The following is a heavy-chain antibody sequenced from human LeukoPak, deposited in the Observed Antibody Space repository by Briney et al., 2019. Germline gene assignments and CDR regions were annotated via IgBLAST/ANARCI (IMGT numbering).Heavy chain of an antibody. CDR1: GGTFSSYA. CDR3: ARGDGYNAMNYYFDY. CDR2: IIPIFGTA. D-gene: IGHD5-24*01. V-gene: IGHV1-69*05. Sequence: ASVKVSCKASGGTFSSYAISWVRQAPGQGLEWMGGIIPIFGTANYAQKFQGRVTITTDESTSTAYMELSGLRSEDTAVYYCARGDGYNAMNYYFDYWGQGTLVTVPS. J-gene: IGHJ4*02.